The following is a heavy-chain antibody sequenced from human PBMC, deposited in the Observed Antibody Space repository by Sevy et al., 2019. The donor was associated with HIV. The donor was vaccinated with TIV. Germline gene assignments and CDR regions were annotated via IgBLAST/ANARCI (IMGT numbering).Heavy chain of an antibody. CDR2: IKQDGSEK. CDR3: ARDDHYDFWSGYYTGIAGFDY. Sequence: GGSLRLSCAASGFTFSSYWMSWVRQAPGKGLEWVANIKQDGSEKYYVDSVKGRFTISRDNAKNSLYLQMNSLRAEDTAVYYCARDDHYDFWSGYYTGIAGFDYWGQGTLFTVSS. D-gene: IGHD3-3*01. J-gene: IGHJ4*02. V-gene: IGHV3-7*03. CDR1: GFTFSSYW.